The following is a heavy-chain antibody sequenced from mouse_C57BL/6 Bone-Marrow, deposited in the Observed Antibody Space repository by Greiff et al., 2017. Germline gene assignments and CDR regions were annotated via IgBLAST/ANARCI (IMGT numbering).Heavy chain of an antibody. D-gene: IGHD6-1*01. CDR3: ARGPSYVGNFDY. CDR2: ISYDGSN. Sequence: VQLKESGPGLVKPSQSLSLTCSVTGYSITSGYYWNWIRQFPGNKLEWMGYISYDGSNNYNPSLKNRISITRDTSKNQFFLKLNSVTTEDTATYYCARGPSYVGNFDYGGQGTTLTVSS. CDR1: GYSITSGYY. V-gene: IGHV3-6*01. J-gene: IGHJ2*01.